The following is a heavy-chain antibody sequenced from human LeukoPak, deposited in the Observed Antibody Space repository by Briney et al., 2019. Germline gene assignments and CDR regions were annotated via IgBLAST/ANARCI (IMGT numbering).Heavy chain of an antibody. Sequence: GASVKVSCKVSGYTLTELSMHWVRQAPGKGLEWMGXFDPEDGETIYAQKFQGRVTMTEDTSTDTAYMELSSLRSEDTAVYYCATGTPSTYDFWSVADYWGQGTLVTVSS. V-gene: IGHV1-24*01. CDR1: GYTLTELS. CDR2: FDPEDGET. J-gene: IGHJ4*02. CDR3: ATGTPSTYDFWSVADY. D-gene: IGHD3-3*01.